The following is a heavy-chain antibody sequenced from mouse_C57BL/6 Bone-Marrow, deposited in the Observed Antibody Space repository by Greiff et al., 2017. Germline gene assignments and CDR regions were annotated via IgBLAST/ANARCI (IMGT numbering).Heavy chain of an antibody. J-gene: IGHJ1*03. D-gene: IGHD6-2*01. V-gene: IGHV14-2*01. Sequence: EVQLQQPGAELVKPGASVKLSCTASGFNIKDYYMHWVKQRTEQGLEWIGRIDPEDGETKYAPKFQGKATIPADTSSNTAYLQLSSLTSEDTVVYCCARSLLSNWYFDVWGTGTTVTVSS. CDR1: GFNIKDYY. CDR3: ARSLLSNWYFDV. CDR2: IDPEDGET.